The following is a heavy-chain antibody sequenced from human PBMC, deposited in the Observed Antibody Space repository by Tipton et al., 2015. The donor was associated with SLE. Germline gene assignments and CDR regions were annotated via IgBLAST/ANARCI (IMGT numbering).Heavy chain of an antibody. V-gene: IGHV4-59*12. CDR2: IHHSGST. D-gene: IGHD2-2*01. CDR3: ARDSRYQLTYYYMDV. Sequence: TLSLTCTVSAGSIRSYHWSWIRQPPGKGLEWIGEIHHSGSTNSNPSLKSRVTISVDKSKNQFSLKLSSVTVADTAVYYCARDSRYQLTYYYMDVWGKGTTVTVSS. CDR1: AGSIRSYH. J-gene: IGHJ6*03.